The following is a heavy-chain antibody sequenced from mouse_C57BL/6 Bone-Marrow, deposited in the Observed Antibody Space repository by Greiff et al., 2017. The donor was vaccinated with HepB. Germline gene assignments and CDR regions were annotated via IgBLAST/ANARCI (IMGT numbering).Heavy chain of an antibody. V-gene: IGHV1-9*01. J-gene: IGHJ1*03. CDR3: ARGLVRPYWYFDV. D-gene: IGHD2-1*01. Sequence: VKLVESGAELMKPGASVKLSCKATGYTFTGYWIEWVKQRPGHGLEWIGEILPGSGSTNYNAKFKGKATFTADTSSNTAYMQLSSLTTEDSAIYYWARGLVRPYWYFDVWGTGTTVTVSS. CDR2: ILPGSGST. CDR1: GYTFTGYW.